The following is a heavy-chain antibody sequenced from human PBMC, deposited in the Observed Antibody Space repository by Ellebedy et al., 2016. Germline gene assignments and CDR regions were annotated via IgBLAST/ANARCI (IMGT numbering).Heavy chain of an antibody. J-gene: IGHJ4*02. V-gene: IGHV4-61*02. Sequence: SETLSLTXAVSGGSINSGAYYWSWIRQPAGKGLEWIGRIYSSGNSIYNPSLKSRVSMSVDTSKNHFSLEMRSVTAADTAVYYCATLTIPGGSDSWGQGILVTVSS. CDR1: GGSINSGAYY. D-gene: IGHD3-3*01. CDR2: IYSSGNS. CDR3: ATLTIPGGSDS.